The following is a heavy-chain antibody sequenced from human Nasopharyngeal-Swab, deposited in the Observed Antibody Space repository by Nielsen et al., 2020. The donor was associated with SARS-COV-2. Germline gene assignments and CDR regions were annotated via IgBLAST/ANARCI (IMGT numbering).Heavy chain of an antibody. CDR3: ARDYYGSGKGWFDP. D-gene: IGHD3-10*01. Sequence: PGKGLEWVAVIWYDGSNKYYADSVKGRFTISRDNSKNTLYLQMNSLRAEDTAVYYCARDYYGSGKGWFDPWGQGTLVTVSS. CDR2: IWYDGSNK. V-gene: IGHV3-33*01. J-gene: IGHJ5*02.